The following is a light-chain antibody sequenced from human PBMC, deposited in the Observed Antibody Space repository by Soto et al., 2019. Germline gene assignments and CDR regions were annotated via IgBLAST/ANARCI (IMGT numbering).Light chain of an antibody. J-gene: IGKJ5*01. CDR2: AAS. Sequence: DIQLTQSPSFLAASVGDRVTITCRASQGISSYLAWYQQKPGKAPKLLIYAASTLQSGVPSRFSGSGSGTEFTLTISSLQPEDFATYYCQQLNSSPLTFGQGTRL. CDR1: QGISSY. CDR3: QQLNSSPLT. V-gene: IGKV1-9*01.